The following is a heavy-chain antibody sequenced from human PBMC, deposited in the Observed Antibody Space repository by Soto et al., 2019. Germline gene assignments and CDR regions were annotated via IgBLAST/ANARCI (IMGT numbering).Heavy chain of an antibody. Sequence: SVKVSCKASGGTFSSYAISWVRQAPGQGLEWMGGIIPIFGTANYAQKFQGRVTITADESTSTAYMELSSLRSEDTAVYYCARGTRERQWLACFWGQGTLVTVSS. CDR3: ARGTRERQWLACF. CDR1: GGTFSSYA. J-gene: IGHJ4*02. D-gene: IGHD6-19*01. V-gene: IGHV1-69*13. CDR2: IIPIFGTA.